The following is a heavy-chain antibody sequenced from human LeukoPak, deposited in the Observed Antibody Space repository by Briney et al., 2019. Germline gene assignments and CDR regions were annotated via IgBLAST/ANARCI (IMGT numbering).Heavy chain of an antibody. Sequence: GESLKISCKGSGSRFTSYWIGWVRQLPGKGLEWMGIIYPGDSDTRYSPSFQGQVTISADKSISTAYLQWSSLKASDTAMYYCARLSGYCSGGSCRNWFDPWGQGTLVTVSS. D-gene: IGHD2-15*01. CDR1: GSRFTSYW. J-gene: IGHJ5*02. CDR2: IYPGDSDT. V-gene: IGHV5-51*01. CDR3: ARLSGYCSGGSCRNWFDP.